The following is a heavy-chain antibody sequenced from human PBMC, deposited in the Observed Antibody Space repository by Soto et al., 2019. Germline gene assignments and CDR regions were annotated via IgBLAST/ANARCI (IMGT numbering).Heavy chain of an antibody. J-gene: IGHJ4*02. CDR2: IYTSGST. CDR1: GGSISSYY. V-gene: IGHV4-4*07. CDR3: ARDPNGIAVAGTFDY. Sequence: KSSETLSLTCTVSGGSISSYYWSWIRQPAGKGLEWIGRIYTSGSTNYNPSLKSRVTMSVDTSKNQFSLKLSSVTAADTAAYYCARDPNGIAVAGTFDYWGQGTLVTVSS. D-gene: IGHD6-19*01.